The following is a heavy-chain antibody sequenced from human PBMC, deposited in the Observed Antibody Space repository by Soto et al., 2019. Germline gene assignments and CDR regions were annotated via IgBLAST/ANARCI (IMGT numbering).Heavy chain of an antibody. CDR3: ARDPEEDIVVVGNDYYGMDV. CDR2: IYYSGST. D-gene: IGHD2-2*01. Sequence: SETLPLTCTVPGGSISSGDYYWSWIRQPPGKGLEWIGYIYYSGSTHYNPSLKSRATISVDTSKNQFSLKLSSVTAADTAAYYCARDPEEDIVVVGNDYYGMDVWGQGTTVTVSS. CDR1: GGSISSGDYY. V-gene: IGHV4-30-4*01. J-gene: IGHJ6*02.